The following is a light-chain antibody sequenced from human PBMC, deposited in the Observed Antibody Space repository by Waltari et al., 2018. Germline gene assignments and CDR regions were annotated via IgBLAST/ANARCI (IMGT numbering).Light chain of an antibody. CDR1: SSDVVGYNF. CDR2: EVS. Sequence: QSALTQPPSASGSPGQSVTISCTGTSSDVVGYNFVPWYHHHPGKAPRLIIYEVSERPSGVPDRFSGSKSGNTASLTVSGLQAEDEADYYCSSYVANNNPVFGGGTKLTVL. V-gene: IGLV2-8*01. CDR3: SSYVANNNPV. J-gene: IGLJ2*01.